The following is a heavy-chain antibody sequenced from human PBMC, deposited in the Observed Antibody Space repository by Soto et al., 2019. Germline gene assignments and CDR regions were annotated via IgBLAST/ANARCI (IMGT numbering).Heavy chain of an antibody. D-gene: IGHD3-3*01. CDR3: AGGHYDFWSGYYNPYGMDV. CDR1: CGSLSGYY. V-gene: IGHV4-34*01. J-gene: IGHJ6*02. CDR2: IDHSGST. Sequence: QVQLQQWGAGLLKPSETLSLTCAVYCGSLSGYYWSWIRQPPGKGLEWIGEIDHSGSTNYNPALKSRVTISVDTYKKQFSLKLSSVTAADTAVYYCAGGHYDFWSGYYNPYGMDVWGQGTTVTVSS.